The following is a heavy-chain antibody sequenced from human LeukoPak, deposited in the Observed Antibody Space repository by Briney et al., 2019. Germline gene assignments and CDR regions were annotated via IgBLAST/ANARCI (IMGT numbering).Heavy chain of an antibody. J-gene: IGHJ5*02. CDR1: GGTFSSYA. CDR2: IIPIFGTA. Sequence: SVKVSCKAPGGTFSSYAISWVRQAPGQGLEWMGGIIPIFGTANYAQKFQGTVTITTDESTSTAYMELSSLRSEEPAVYYCERDVRGEYYATWGQGTLVTVSS. CDR3: ERDVRGEYYAT. V-gene: IGHV1-69*05. D-gene: IGHD2/OR15-2a*01.